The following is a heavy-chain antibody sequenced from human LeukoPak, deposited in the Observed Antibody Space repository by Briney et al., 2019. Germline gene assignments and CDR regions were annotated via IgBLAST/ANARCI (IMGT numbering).Heavy chain of an antibody. Sequence: PSETLSLTCTVSGYSISSGYYWGWIRQPPGKGLEWIGSIYHSGSTYYNPSLKSRVTISVDTSKNQFSLKLSSVTAADTAVYYCARSGYSYGYFWGQGTLVTVSS. V-gene: IGHV4-38-2*02. J-gene: IGHJ4*02. CDR2: IYHSGST. CDR3: ARSGYSYGYF. CDR1: GYSISSGYY. D-gene: IGHD5-18*01.